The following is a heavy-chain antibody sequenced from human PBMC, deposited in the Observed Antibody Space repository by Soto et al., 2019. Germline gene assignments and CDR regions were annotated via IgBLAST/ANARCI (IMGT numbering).Heavy chain of an antibody. J-gene: IGHJ4*01. CDR2: INHSGST. Sequence: SETLSLTCAVYGGSFSGYYWSWIRQPPGKGLEWIGEINHSGSTNYNPSLKSRVTISVDTSKNQFSLKLSSVTAADTAVYYCASRIGGYCSGGSCLPGSYWGQGTLVTVSS. D-gene: IGHD2-15*01. CDR1: GGSFSGYY. CDR3: ASRIGGYCSGGSCLPGSY. V-gene: IGHV4-34*01.